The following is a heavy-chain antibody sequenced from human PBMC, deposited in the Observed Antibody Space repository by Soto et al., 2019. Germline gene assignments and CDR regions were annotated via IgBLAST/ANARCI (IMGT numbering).Heavy chain of an antibody. CDR3: ARERGNSSSWYLSGFDP. J-gene: IGHJ5*02. Sequence: QVQLVQSGAEVKKPGASVKVSCKASGYTFTGYYMHWVRQAPGQGLEWMGWINPNSGGTNYAQKFQGWVTMTRDTSISTAYMELSRLRSDDTAVYYCARERGNSSSWYLSGFDPWGQGTLVTVSS. CDR2: INPNSGGT. D-gene: IGHD6-13*01. V-gene: IGHV1-2*04. CDR1: GYTFTGYY.